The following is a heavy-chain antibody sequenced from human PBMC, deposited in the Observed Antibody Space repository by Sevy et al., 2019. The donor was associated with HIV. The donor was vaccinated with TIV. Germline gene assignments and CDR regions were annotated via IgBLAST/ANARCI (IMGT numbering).Heavy chain of an antibody. Sequence: GGSLRLSCAASGFTFSTYSMNWVRQAPGKGLEWVSYISSSSRTIFYADSVKGRFTISRDNAKKSLYLHMDSLTAEDTAVYYCARDEQTYGDYDYFDYWGQGTLVTVSS. CDR3: ARDEQTYGDYDYFDY. CDR1: GFTFSTYS. CDR2: ISSSSRTI. J-gene: IGHJ4*02. D-gene: IGHD4-17*01. V-gene: IGHV3-48*01.